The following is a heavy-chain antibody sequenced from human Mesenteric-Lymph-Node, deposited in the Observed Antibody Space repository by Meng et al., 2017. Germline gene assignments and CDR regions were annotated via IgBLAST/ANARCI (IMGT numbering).Heavy chain of an antibody. Sequence: QVQLQQWGAGLLKPSEPLSLPCLVNGGSLSGAYRNWIRQPPGKGLEWIGEIIHGGSPSYNPSLKSRVTISIDTSKNQLSLMLSSVTAADTAVYYCARRPTGIDYWGQGTLVTVSS. J-gene: IGHJ4*02. CDR2: IIHGGSP. CDR3: ARRPTGIDY. V-gene: IGHV4-34*02. D-gene: IGHD2-8*02. CDR1: GGSLSGAY.